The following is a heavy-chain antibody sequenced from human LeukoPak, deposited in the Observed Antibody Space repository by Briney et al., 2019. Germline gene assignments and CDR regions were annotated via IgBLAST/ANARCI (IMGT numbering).Heavy chain of an antibody. Sequence: PGGSLRLSCAASGFTFSSYAMSWVRQAPGKGLEWVSAISGSGGSTYYADSVKGRFTISRDNSKNTLYLQMNSLRAEDTAVYYCAAPDYDILTGYSVDFDYWGQGTLVTVSS. CDR3: AAPDYDILTGYSVDFDY. V-gene: IGHV3-23*01. CDR2: ISGSGGST. J-gene: IGHJ4*02. CDR1: GFTFSSYA. D-gene: IGHD3-9*01.